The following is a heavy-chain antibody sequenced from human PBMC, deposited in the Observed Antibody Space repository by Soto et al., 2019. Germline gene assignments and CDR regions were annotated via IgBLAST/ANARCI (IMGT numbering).Heavy chain of an antibody. D-gene: IGHD3-16*02. CDR1: GFTFSSYW. Sequence: GGSLRLSCAASGFTFSSYWMSWVRQAPGKGLEWVANIKQDGSEKYYVDSVKGRFTISRDNAKNSLYLQMNSLRAEDTAVYYCARDMRDHAARYYYYYYYMDVWGKGTTVTVSS. V-gene: IGHV3-7*03. J-gene: IGHJ6*03. CDR3: ARDMRDHAARYYYYYYYMDV. CDR2: IKQDGSEK.